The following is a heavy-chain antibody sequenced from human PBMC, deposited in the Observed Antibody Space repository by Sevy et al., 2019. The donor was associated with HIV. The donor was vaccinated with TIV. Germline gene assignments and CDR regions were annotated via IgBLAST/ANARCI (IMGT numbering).Heavy chain of an antibody. V-gene: IGHV3-21*01. CDR2: ISSSHSYI. Sequence: GGSLRLSCAASGFTFSTYSMNWVRQAPGKGLEWVSSISSSHSYIYYADSGKGRFTISRDNAKNSLYLQMNSLGAEDTAVYYCARDVDTSRLYYGMDVWGQGTMVTVSS. CDR3: ARDVDTSRLYYGMDV. CDR1: GFTFSTYS. J-gene: IGHJ6*02. D-gene: IGHD5-18*01.